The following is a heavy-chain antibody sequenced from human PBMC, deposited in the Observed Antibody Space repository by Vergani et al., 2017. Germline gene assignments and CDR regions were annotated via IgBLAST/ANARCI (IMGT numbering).Heavy chain of an antibody. CDR3: ARDATFGI. V-gene: IGHV1-2*02. Sequence: QVQLVQSGAEVKKPGASVKVSCKASGYTFTGYYIHWVRQAPGQGLEWMGWINLNSGDTNYAQKFQGRVTMTTDTSISTAYMELSRLRSDDTAGYYCARDATFGIWGQGTMVTVSS. CDR2: INLNSGDT. J-gene: IGHJ3*02. CDR1: GYTFTGYY.